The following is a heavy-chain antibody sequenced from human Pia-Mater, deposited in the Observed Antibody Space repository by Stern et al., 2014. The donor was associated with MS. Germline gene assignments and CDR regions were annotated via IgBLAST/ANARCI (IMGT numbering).Heavy chain of an antibody. J-gene: IGHJ4*02. Sequence: VQLVESGEGLVQPGGSLRLSCAASGFTFSSYWMSWVRQAPGQGLEWGANIKQDGSEKYYGDSMKGRFTISRDNAKNSLYLQMHSLRGEDTAVYYCVRGSRSWFPLYYFDYWGQGTQVTVSS. CDR1: GFTFSSYW. V-gene: IGHV3-7*04. D-gene: IGHD6-13*01. CDR2: IKQDGSEK. CDR3: VRGSRSWFPLYYFDY.